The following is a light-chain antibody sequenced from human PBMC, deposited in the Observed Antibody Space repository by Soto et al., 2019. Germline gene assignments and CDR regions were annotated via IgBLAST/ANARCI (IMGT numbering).Light chain of an antibody. CDR3: QQRSNWPSVT. CDR1: QAVNTR. CDR2: LTS. J-gene: IGKJ5*01. Sequence: EIVFTQSPATLSSFPGDRVTLSCRASQAVNTRLAWYQHKPGQAPRLLIYLTSNRAAGIPARFSGSGSGTDFTLTISSLEPEDFAVYYCQQRSNWPSVTFGQGTRLEIK. V-gene: IGKV3D-11*01.